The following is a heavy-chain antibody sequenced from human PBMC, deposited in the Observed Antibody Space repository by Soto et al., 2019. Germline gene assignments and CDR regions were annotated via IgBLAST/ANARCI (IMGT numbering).Heavy chain of an antibody. J-gene: IGHJ3*02. V-gene: IGHV4-59*01. CDR2: IYYSGST. D-gene: IGHD5-18*01. CDR3: ARTDVDTVMVDTNVFDM. CDR1: GGSISSYY. Sequence: SETLSLTCTVSGGSISSYYWSWIRQPPGKGLEWIGYIYYSGSTNYNPSLKSRVTISVDTSKDQFSLKLTSVTAADTAVYYCARTDVDTVMVDTNVFDMWGQGTMVTVSS.